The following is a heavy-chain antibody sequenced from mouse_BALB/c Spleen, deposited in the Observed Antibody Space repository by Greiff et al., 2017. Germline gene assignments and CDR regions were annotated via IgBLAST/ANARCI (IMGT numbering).Heavy chain of an antibody. V-gene: IGHV2-2*02. J-gene: IGHJ3*01. CDR2: IWSGGST. CDR3: ARLPGYYGSRERVFAY. D-gene: IGHD1-1*01. CDR1: GFSLTSYG. Sequence: QVQLQQSGPGLVQPSQSLSITCTVSGFSLTSYGVHWVRQSPGKGLEWLGVIWSGGSTDYNAAFISRLSISKDNSKSQVFFKMNSLQANDTAIYYCARLPGYYGSRERVFAYWGQGTLVTVSA.